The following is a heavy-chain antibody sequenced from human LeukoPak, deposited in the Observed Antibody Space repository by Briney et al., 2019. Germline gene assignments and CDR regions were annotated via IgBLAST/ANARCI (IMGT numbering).Heavy chain of an antibody. CDR3: ARGPPGDGSGSYYDY. D-gene: IGHD3-10*01. J-gene: IGHJ4*02. CDR1: GGSISSGSYY. Sequence: SQTLSLTCTVSGGSISSGSYYWSWIRQPAGKGLEWIGRIYTSGSTNYNPSLKSRVTISVDTSKNQFSLKLSSVTAADTAVYYCARGPPGDGSGSYYDYWGQGTLVTVSS. V-gene: IGHV4-61*02. CDR2: IYTSGST.